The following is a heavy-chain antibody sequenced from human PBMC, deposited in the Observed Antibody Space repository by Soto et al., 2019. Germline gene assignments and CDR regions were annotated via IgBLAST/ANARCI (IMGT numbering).Heavy chain of an antibody. V-gene: IGHV4-31*03. Sequence: QVQLQESGPGLVKPSQTLSLTCTVSGDSMSSGDYYWSWIRQHPGKGLEWIGYISYSGSTYYNPSLKSRVTISVDTSKDQFSLKLTSVTAADTAVYYCARDRSRTAYFDYWGRGTLVTVSS. CDR3: ARDRSRTAYFDY. CDR2: ISYSGST. D-gene: IGHD2-21*02. CDR1: GDSMSSGDYY. J-gene: IGHJ4*02.